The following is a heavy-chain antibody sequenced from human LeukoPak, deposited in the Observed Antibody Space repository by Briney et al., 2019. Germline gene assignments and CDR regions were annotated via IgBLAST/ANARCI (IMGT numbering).Heavy chain of an antibody. CDR3: VKDQGCSSTSCYAPRYYYYYYGMDV. J-gene: IGHJ6*04. V-gene: IGHV3-64D*06. Sequence: GGSLRLSCSASGVTFSSYAMHWVRQPPGKGLEYVSAISSNGGSTYYADSVKGRFTISSDNSKNTLYLQMSSLRAEDTAVYYCVKDQGCSSTSCYAPRYYYYYYGMDVWGKGTTVTVSS. CDR1: GVTFSSYA. CDR2: ISSNGGST. D-gene: IGHD2-2*01.